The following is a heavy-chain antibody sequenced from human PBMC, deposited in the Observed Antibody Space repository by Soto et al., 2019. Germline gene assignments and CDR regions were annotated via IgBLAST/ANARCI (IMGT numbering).Heavy chain of an antibody. CDR2: VFYTGRA. CDR1: GGSLGSYY. V-gene: IGHV4-59*01. J-gene: IGHJ6*02. D-gene: IGHD6-6*01. CDR3: ARVGTDSSSSVLGDYYYGMDV. Sequence: PSETLSLTCTVSGGSLGSYYWSWIRQPPGKGLEWIGYVFYTGRANYNASLKSRVSISLDTSNYQFSLKLSSVTAADTAVYYCARVGTDSSSSVLGDYYYGMDVWGQGTTVTVSS.